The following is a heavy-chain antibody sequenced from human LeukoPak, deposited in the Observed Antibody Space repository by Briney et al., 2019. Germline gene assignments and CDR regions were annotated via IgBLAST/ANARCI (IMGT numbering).Heavy chain of an antibody. CDR3: ARTVVVVAASSRFDP. CDR1: GYTFTSYY. J-gene: IGHJ5*02. D-gene: IGHD2-15*01. V-gene: IGHV1-46*01. Sequence: GASVKVSCKASGYTFTSYYMHWVRQAPGQGLEWMGIINPSGGSTSYAQKFQGRVTMTRDTSTSTVYMELSSLRSEDTAVYYCARTVVVVAASSRFDPWGQGTLVTVSS. CDR2: INPSGGST.